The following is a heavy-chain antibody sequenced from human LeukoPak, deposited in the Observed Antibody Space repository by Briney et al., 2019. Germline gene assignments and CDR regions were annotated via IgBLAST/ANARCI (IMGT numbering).Heavy chain of an antibody. D-gene: IGHD3-22*01. Sequence: PSETLSLTCTVSGGSISSSSYYWGWIRQPPGKGLEWIGSIYYSGSTYYNPSLKSRVTISVDTSKNQFSLKLSSVTAADTAVYYCARVYYDSSGYYGKGTFDYWGQGTLVTVSS. CDR1: GGSISSSSYY. V-gene: IGHV4-39*07. J-gene: IGHJ4*02. CDR3: ARVYYDSSGYYGKGTFDY. CDR2: IYYSGST.